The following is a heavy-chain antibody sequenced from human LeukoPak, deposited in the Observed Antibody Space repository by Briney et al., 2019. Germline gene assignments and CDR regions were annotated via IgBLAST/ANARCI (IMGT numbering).Heavy chain of an antibody. J-gene: IGHJ6*02. D-gene: IGHD6-13*01. CDR3: ARGGVIAAADPYYYYGMDV. Sequence: GGSLRLSCAASGFTFSSYAMHWVRQAPGKGLEWVAVISYDGSNKYYADSVKGRFTISRDNSKNTLYLQMNSLRAEDTAVYYCARGGVIAAADPYYYYGMDVWGQGTTVTVSS. CDR1: GFTFSSYA. V-gene: IGHV3-30-3*01. CDR2: ISYDGSNK.